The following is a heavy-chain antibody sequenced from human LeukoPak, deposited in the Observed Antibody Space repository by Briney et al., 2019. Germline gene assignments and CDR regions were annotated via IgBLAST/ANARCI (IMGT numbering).Heavy chain of an antibody. CDR1: GDSIISYY. D-gene: IGHD5-18*01. CDR2: IHHFGRT. V-gene: IGHV4-59*01. J-gene: IGHJ4*02. CDR3: ARGLWTQPGLIPFNY. Sequence: SETLSLTCSVSGDSIISYYWNWLRQSPGKGLEWIGNIHHFGRTEYNSSLRSRVTMFLDSSKNQFSLKLTSVTPTDTAVYYCARGLWTQPGLIPFNYWGQGILVTVSS.